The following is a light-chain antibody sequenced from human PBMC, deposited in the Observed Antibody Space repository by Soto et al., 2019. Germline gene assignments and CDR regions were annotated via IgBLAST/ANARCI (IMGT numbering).Light chain of an antibody. CDR1: SSDVGAYNF. CDR3: NSFTTSDTLV. Sequence: QSALTQPASVSGSPGQSITIFCTGTSSDVGAYNFVSWYQQHPGRAPKLMIYEVSNRPSGVSIRFSGSKSGNTASLTISGLQAEDEADYYCNSFTTSDTLVFGGGTKLTVL. J-gene: IGLJ2*01. CDR2: EVS. V-gene: IGLV2-14*01.